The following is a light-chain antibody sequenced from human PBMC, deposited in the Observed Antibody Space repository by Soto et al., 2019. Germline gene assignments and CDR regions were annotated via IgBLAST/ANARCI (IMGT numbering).Light chain of an antibody. CDR3: QQYNSPVT. Sequence: EIVMTQSPATLSVSPAEKATLSCRASQSVGSDLAWYQQKPGQAPRLLIYGASKRATGIPATFSGSGSGTEFTLTISSLQSEDFAAYYCQQYNSPVTFGQGTKVDIK. V-gene: IGKV3-15*01. CDR1: QSVGSD. CDR2: GAS. J-gene: IGKJ1*01.